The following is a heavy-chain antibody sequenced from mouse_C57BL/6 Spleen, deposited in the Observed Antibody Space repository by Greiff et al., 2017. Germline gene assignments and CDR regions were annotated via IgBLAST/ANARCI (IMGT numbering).Heavy chain of an antibody. Sequence: QVQLQQSGPELVKPGASVKISCKASGYAFSSSWMNWVKQRPGKGLEWIGRIYPGDGDTNYNGKFKGKATLTADKSSSTAYMELHSLTSEDSAVYFCAREDVYDFPWFAYWGQGTLVTVSA. CDR2: IYPGDGDT. V-gene: IGHV1-82*01. D-gene: IGHD2-3*01. CDR1: GYAFSSSW. CDR3: AREDVYDFPWFAY. J-gene: IGHJ3*01.